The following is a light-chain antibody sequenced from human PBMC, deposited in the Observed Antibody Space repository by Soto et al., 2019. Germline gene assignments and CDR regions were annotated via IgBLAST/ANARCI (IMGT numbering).Light chain of an antibody. Sequence: QSALTQPPSASGTPGQRVTISCSGSSSNIGGNYVHWYQQLPGTAPKLFIYRSTQRPSGIPDRFSGSKSGTSASLAIGGLRSEDEADYYCAAWDDSLRGWVFGGGTQLTVL. V-gene: IGLV1-47*01. CDR3: AAWDDSLRGWV. J-gene: IGLJ3*02. CDR2: RST. CDR1: SSNIGGNY.